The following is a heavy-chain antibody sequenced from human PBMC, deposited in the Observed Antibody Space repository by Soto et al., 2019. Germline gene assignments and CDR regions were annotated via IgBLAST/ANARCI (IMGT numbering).Heavy chain of an antibody. CDR2: ISYDGSNK. Sequence: QVQLVESGGGVVQPGRSLRLSCAASGFTFSSYGMHWVRQAPGKGLEWVAVISYDGSNKYYADSVKGRFTISRDNSKNTLYLQMNSLRAEDTAVYYCAKDSNPYSSGRYGNWFDPWGQGTLVTVSS. CDR3: AKDSNPYSSGRYGNWFDP. J-gene: IGHJ5*02. V-gene: IGHV3-30*18. D-gene: IGHD6-19*01. CDR1: GFTFSSYG.